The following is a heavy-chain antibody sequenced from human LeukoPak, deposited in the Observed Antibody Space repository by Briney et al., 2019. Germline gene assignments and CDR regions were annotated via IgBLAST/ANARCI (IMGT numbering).Heavy chain of an antibody. Sequence: GGSLRLSCAASGFTFSSYAMSWVRQAPGKGLEWVSDISGSGSNTYYADSVKGRFTIPRDNSKNTLYLQMNSLRVEDTAVYYCAKKYSTGLDPWGQGTLVTVSS. D-gene: IGHD1-26*01. CDR1: GFTFSSYA. V-gene: IGHV3-23*01. CDR2: ISGSGSNT. CDR3: AKKYSTGLDP. J-gene: IGHJ5*02.